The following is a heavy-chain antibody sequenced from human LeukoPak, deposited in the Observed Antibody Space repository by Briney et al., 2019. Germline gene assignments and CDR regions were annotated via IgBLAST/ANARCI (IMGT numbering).Heavy chain of an antibody. CDR3: AKVLWVDVTNTRLFDY. CDR1: GFTYSSYA. CDR2: ISGSGGST. Sequence: PGGTLRLSCAASGFTYSSYAMRWVRRAPGKGLEWVSAISGSGGSTYYADSVKGRFTISRDNSKNTLYLQMNSLRAEDTAVYYCAKVLWVDVTNTRLFDYWGQGTLVTVSS. J-gene: IGHJ4*02. V-gene: IGHV3-23*01. D-gene: IGHD4-17*01.